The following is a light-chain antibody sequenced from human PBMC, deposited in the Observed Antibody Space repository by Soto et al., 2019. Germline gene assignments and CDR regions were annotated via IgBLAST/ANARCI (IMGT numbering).Light chain of an antibody. Sequence: QSALTQPASVSGSPGQSITISFTGPSSGVGGYNYVSWYQQYPGKAPKLMIYEVSNRPSGVSNRFSGSKSGNTASLTISGLQAEDEADYYCSSYTSNTVVFGGGTKVTVL. CDR3: SSYTSNTVV. V-gene: IGLV2-14*01. CDR2: EVS. CDR1: SSGVGGYNY. J-gene: IGLJ2*01.